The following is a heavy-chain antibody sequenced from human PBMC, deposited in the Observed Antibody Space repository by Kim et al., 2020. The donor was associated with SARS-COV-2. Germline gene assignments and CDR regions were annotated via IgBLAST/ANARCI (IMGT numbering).Heavy chain of an antibody. Sequence: ASVKVSCKASGYTFTGYYMHWVRQAPGQGLEWMGRINPNSGGTNYAQKFQGRVTMTRDTSISTAYMELSRLRSDDTAVYYCARDRVGSGWFDYWGQGTLVTVSS. CDR1: GYTFTGYY. CDR2: INPNSGGT. J-gene: IGHJ4*02. CDR3: ARDRVGSGWFDY. V-gene: IGHV1-2*06. D-gene: IGHD6-19*01.